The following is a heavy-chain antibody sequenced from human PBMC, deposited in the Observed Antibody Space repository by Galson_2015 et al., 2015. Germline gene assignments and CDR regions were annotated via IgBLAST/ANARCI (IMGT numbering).Heavy chain of an antibody. D-gene: IGHD6-13*01. CDR3: AWGIAAAYYYYMDV. CDR1: GGTFSSYA. CDR2: IIPIFGTA. V-gene: IGHV1-69*06. Sequence: SCKASGGTFSSYAISWVRQAPGQGLEWMGGIIPIFGTANYAQKFQGRVTITADKSTSTAYMELSSLRSEDTAVYYCAWGIAAAYYYYMDVWGKGTTVTVSS. J-gene: IGHJ6*03.